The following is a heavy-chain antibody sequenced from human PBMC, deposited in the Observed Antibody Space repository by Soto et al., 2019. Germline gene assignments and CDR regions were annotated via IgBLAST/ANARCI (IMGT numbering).Heavy chain of an antibody. CDR1: GFTFSTYG. CDR3: AQETVWEILEGYFEY. J-gene: IGHJ4*02. D-gene: IGHD1-26*01. V-gene: IGHV3-30*18. Sequence: QVQLVESGGGVVQPGRSLRLSCAASGFTFSTYGMHWVRQAPGKGLEWVAVISYDGSHKSYGDSVKGRFTISRDNSKNTLYLQMNSLRAEDTAVYYCAQETVWEILEGYFEYWGQGTLVTVSS. CDR2: ISYDGSHK.